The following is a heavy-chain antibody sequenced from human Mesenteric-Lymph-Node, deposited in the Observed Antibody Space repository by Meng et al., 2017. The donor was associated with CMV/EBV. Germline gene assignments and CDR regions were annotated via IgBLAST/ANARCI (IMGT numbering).Heavy chain of an antibody. D-gene: IGHD2-2*01. CDR2: ISSSGIFI. J-gene: IGHJ4*02. CDR1: GFTLRDYS. V-gene: IGHV3-21*04. CDR3: ARGGSTSPFIY. Sequence: GGSLRLSCGVSGFTLRDYSINWVRQAPGKGLEWVSSISSSGIFIYYADSVKGRFTISRDNAKNSLYLQMNSLRAEDTAVYYCARGGSTSPFIYWGQGTLVTVSS.